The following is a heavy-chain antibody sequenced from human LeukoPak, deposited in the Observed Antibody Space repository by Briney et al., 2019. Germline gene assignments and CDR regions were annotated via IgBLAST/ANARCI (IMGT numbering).Heavy chain of an antibody. CDR2: INHSGST. J-gene: IGHJ4*02. V-gene: IGHV4-34*01. D-gene: IGHD5-24*01. CDR1: GGSFSGYY. CDR3: ARGSLRWLQLN. Sequence: SETLSLTCAVYGGSFSGYYWCWIRQPPGKGLEWIGEINHSGSTNYNPSLKSRVTISVDTSKNQFSLKLSSVTAADTAVYYCARGSLRWLQLNWGQGTLVTVSS.